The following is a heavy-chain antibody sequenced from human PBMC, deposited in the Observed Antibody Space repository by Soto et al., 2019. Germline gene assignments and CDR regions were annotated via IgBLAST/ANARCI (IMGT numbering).Heavy chain of an antibody. J-gene: IGHJ6*02. Sequence: SLRLSCAASGFTFSSYGIHWVRQAPGKGLEWVAVISYDGSNKYYGDSVKGRFTISRDNSKNTLYLQINSLRLEDTAVYYCAKDGPHCDGGRCHGMDVWGQGTTVTVSS. V-gene: IGHV3-30*18. CDR1: GFTFSSYG. CDR3: AKDGPHCDGGRCHGMDV. CDR2: ISYDGSNK. D-gene: IGHD2-15*01.